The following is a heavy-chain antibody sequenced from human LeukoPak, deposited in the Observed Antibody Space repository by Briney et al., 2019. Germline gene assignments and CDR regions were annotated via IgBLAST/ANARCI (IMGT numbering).Heavy chain of an antibody. V-gene: IGHV3-7*01. J-gene: IGHJ4*02. Sequence: GGSLRLSCATSGFTFSNYWMTWVRQAPGKGLEWVATIKQDGSEKYSVDPVKGRFTISRDNAKNSLYLQLNSLRAEDTAVYYCARDRSTDFWSGYYTNYFDYWGQGTLVTVSS. D-gene: IGHD3-3*01. CDR1: GFTFSNYW. CDR2: IKQDGSEK. CDR3: ARDRSTDFWSGYYTNYFDY.